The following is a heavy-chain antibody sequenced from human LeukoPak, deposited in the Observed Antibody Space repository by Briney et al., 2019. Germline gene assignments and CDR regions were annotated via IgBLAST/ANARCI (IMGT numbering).Heavy chain of an antibody. V-gene: IGHV3-33*01. J-gene: IGHJ4*02. CDR1: GFTFSSYG. CDR3: ARDPTSTYYDTSGYYPD. D-gene: IGHD3-22*01. CDR2: IWYDGSNK. Sequence: GRSLRLSCAASGFTFSSYGMHWVRQAPGKGLEWVAVIWYDGSNKYYADSVKGRFTISRDNSKNTLYLQMNSLRAEDTAVYYCARDPTSTYYDTSGYYPDWGQGTLVTVSS.